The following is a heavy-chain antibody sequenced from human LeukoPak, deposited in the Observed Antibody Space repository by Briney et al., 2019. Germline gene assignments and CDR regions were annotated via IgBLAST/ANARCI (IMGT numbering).Heavy chain of an antibody. CDR3: ARGVYYYGSGRPDY. Sequence: ASMKVSCKASGYTFTSYDINWVRQATGQGLEWMGWMNPNSGNTGYAQKFQGRVTMTRNTSISTAYMELSSLRSEDTAVYYCARGVYYYGSGRPDYWGQGTLVTVSS. CDR2: MNPNSGNT. CDR1: GYTFTSYD. J-gene: IGHJ4*02. D-gene: IGHD3-10*01. V-gene: IGHV1-8*01.